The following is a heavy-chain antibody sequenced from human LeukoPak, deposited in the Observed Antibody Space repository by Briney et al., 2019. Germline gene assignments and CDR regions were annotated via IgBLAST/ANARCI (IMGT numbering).Heavy chain of an antibody. CDR1: GYTFTRYY. D-gene: IGHD5-12*01. CDR2: INPSGGST. J-gene: IGHJ4*02. CDR3: AREQATTDFDY. V-gene: IGHV1-46*01. Sequence: ASVKVSCKASGYTFTRYYMHWVRQAPGQGLEWMGIINPSGGSTSYAQKFQGRVTMTRDMSTSTVYMELSSLRSEDTAVYYCAREQATTDFDYWGQGTLVTVSS.